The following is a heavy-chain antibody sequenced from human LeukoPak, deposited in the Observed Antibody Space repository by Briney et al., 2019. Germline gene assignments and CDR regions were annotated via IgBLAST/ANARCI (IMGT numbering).Heavy chain of an antibody. CDR1: GGSISSYY. CDR3: ARGWGKPDFDY. D-gene: IGHD3-16*01. Sequence: SETLSLTCTVSGGSISSYYWSWIRQPPGEGLEWIGYIYYSGSTNYNPSLKSRVTISVDTSKNQFSLKLSSVTAADTAVYYCARGWGKPDFDYWGQGTLVTVSS. V-gene: IGHV4-59*01. J-gene: IGHJ4*02. CDR2: IYYSGST.